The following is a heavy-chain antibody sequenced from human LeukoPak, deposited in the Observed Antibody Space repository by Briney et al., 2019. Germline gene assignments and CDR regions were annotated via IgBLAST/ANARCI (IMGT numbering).Heavy chain of an antibody. D-gene: IGHD6-19*01. V-gene: IGHV3-30-3*01. CDR1: GFTFSSYA. CDR3: AKVAGEQWLVWELDY. CDR2: ISYDGTNK. Sequence: PGGSLRLSCVASGFTFSSYAMHWVRQAPGKGLEWVAMISYDGTNKYYADSVKGRFTISRDNSKNTLYLQMNSLRAEDTAVYYCAKVAGEQWLVWELDYWGQGTLVTVSS. J-gene: IGHJ4*02.